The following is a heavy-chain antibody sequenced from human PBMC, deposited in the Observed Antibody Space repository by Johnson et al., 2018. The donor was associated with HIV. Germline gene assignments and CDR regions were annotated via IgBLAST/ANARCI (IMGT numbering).Heavy chain of an antibody. CDR1: GFTFSSYG. D-gene: IGHD3-10*01. J-gene: IGHJ3*02. V-gene: IGHV3-30*03. Sequence: QVQLVESGGGVVQPGRSLRLSCAASGFTFSSYGMHWVRQAPGKGLEWVVVISYDGSHKYYRDSVKGRFTISRDNYKNTLYLQINSLRAEDTAIYYCAATMVRGVIQSRAFDIWGQGTMVTVSS. CDR3: AATMVRGVIQSRAFDI. CDR2: ISYDGSHK.